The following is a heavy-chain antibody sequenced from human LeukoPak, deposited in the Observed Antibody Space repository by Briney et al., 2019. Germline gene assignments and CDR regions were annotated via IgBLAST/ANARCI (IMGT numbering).Heavy chain of an antibody. Sequence: GASVKVSCKASAYTFTGYYMHWLRQAPGQGLEWMGCINPNSGGTNYAQKVQGRVTITRDTSISKAYMEVRRLRSEDTAEYSCAREIVVVVVATSYYYYMDVWGKGTTVTVSS. CDR1: AYTFTGYY. J-gene: IGHJ6*03. V-gene: IGHV1-2*02. CDR2: INPNSGGT. D-gene: IGHD2-15*01. CDR3: AREIVVVVVATSYYYYMDV.